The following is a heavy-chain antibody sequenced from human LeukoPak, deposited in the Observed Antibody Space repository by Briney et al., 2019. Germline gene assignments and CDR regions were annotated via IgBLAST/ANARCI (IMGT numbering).Heavy chain of an antibody. D-gene: IGHD1-26*01. CDR1: AYSISSGYY. CDR2: IYHSGST. CDR3: ASRSGFWFDP. J-gene: IGHJ5*02. V-gene: IGHV4-38-2*01. Sequence: SETLSLTCAVSAYSISSGYYWGWIRQPPGKGLEWIGSIYHSGSTYYNPSLKSRVTISVDTSKNQFSLKLSSVTAADTAVYYCASRSGFWFDPWGQGTLVTVSS.